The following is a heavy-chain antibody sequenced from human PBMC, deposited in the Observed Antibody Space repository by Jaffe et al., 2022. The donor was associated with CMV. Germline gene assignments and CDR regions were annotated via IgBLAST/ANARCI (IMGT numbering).Heavy chain of an antibody. Sequence: EVQLVQSGAQVKKPGESLKISCQGSGRSFTSYWIAWVRQMPGKGLEWMGIIYPGDSDTRYSPSFQGQVTISADKSISTAYLQWSSLKASDTAMYYCARSPAPGESNFDSWGQGTLVTVSS. V-gene: IGHV5-51*01. J-gene: IGHJ4*02. CDR3: ARSPAPGESNFDS. D-gene: IGHD6-13*01. CDR2: IYPGDSDT. CDR1: GRSFTSYW.